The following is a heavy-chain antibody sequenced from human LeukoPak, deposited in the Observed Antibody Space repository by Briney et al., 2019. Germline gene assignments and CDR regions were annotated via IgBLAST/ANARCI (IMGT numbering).Heavy chain of an antibody. D-gene: IGHD1-7*01. CDR2: INPRIGDT. CDR3: ARGAWDYDGKDY. J-gene: IGHJ4*02. V-gene: IGHV1-2*06. Sequence: ASVKVSCKASGYTVTGFYIHWVRQAPGQGLEWMGRINPRIGDTNSARRFQGRVTMTRDTSISTAYMDLNRLTSDDTAVYYCARGAWDYDGKDYWGQGTLVTVSS. CDR1: GYTVTGFY.